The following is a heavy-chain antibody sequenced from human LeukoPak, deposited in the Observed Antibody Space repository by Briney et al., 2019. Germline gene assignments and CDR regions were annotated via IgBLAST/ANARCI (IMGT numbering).Heavy chain of an antibody. CDR3: AREVRPMKWYFDL. V-gene: IGHV4-61*01. CDR2: VYFSGST. Sequence: PSETLSLTCSVSGGSVTSGTFYWSWIRQPPGKGLEWIGYVYFSGSTNHNPSLKSRATISMDTSKNQFSLKLNSVTPADTAVYYCAREVRPMKWYFDLWGRGTLVTVSS. CDR1: GGSVTSGTFY. J-gene: IGHJ2*01.